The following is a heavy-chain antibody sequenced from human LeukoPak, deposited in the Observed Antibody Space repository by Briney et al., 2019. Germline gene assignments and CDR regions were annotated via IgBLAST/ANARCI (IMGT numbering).Heavy chain of an antibody. V-gene: IGHV3-11*06. D-gene: IGHD6-13*01. Sequence: GGSLRLSCAASGFTFSDYYMSWIRQAPGKGLEWVSYISSSSSYTNYADSVKGRFTISRDNAKNSLYLQMNSLRADDTAVYYCGRCYYSSSSIDYWGQGTLVTVPS. J-gene: IGHJ4*02. CDR2: ISSSSSYT. CDR1: GFTFSDYY. CDR3: GRCYYSSSSIDY.